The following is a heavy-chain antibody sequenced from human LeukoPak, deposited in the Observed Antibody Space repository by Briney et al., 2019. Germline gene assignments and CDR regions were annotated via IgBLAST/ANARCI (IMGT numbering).Heavy chain of an antibody. V-gene: IGHV4-38-2*02. CDR2: IYTSGST. J-gene: IGHJ5*02. Sequence: PSETLSLTCTVSGYSISSGYYWGWIRQPPGKGLEWIGRIYTSGSTNYNPSLKSRVTMSGDTSKNQFSLKLSSVTAADTAVYYCAREPTPGIAARRFDPWGQGTLVTVSS. CDR3: AREPTPGIAARRFDP. CDR1: GYSISSGYY. D-gene: IGHD6-13*01.